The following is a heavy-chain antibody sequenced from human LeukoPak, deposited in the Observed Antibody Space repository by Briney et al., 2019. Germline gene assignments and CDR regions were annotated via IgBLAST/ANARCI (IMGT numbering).Heavy chain of an antibody. CDR3: AKGGYCSSSSCYYGWFEP. D-gene: IGHD2-2*01. CDR2: ISGSGDTT. Sequence: PGGSLRLSCAASGFTFSSYAMSWVRQAPGKGLEWVSAISGSGDTTHYADSVKGRFTISRDISKNTLYLLMDSLRAEDTAAYYCAKGGYCSSSSCYYGWFEPWGQGTLVTVSS. J-gene: IGHJ5*02. V-gene: IGHV3-23*01. CDR1: GFTFSSYA.